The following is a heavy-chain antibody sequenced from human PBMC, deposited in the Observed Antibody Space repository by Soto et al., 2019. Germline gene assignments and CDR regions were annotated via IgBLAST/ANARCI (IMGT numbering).Heavy chain of an antibody. CDR2: IYYSGST. Sequence: QVQLQESGPGLVKPSQTLSLTCTVSVGSISSGGYYWRWIRQHPGKGREWIGYIYYSGSTYYNPSLKSRVTISVDTSKNQFSLNLSSVTAADTAVYYCAQSRPYSYDSSGDGAFDIWGKGTMVPVSS. CDR3: AQSRPYSYDSSGDGAFDI. CDR1: VGSISSGGYY. V-gene: IGHV4-31*03. D-gene: IGHD3-22*01. J-gene: IGHJ3*02.